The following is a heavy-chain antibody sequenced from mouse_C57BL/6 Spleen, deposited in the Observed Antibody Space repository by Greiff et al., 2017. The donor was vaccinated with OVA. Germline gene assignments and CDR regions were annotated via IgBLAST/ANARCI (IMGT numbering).Heavy chain of an antibody. CDR1: GYTFTSYW. V-gene: IGHV1-52*01. Sequence: VQLQQPGAELVRPGSSVKLSCKASGYTFTSYWMHWVKQRPIQGLEWIGNIDPSDSETHYNQKFKDKATLTVDKSSSTAYMQLSSLTSADSAVYYCARNYGSSYPFDYWGQGTTLTVSS. CDR2: IDPSDSET. D-gene: IGHD1-1*01. J-gene: IGHJ2*01. CDR3: ARNYGSSYPFDY.